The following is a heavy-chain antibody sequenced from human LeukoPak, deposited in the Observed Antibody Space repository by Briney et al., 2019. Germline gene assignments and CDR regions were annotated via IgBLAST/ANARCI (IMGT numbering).Heavy chain of an antibody. CDR1: GGSISSYY. D-gene: IGHD3-22*01. J-gene: IGHJ4*02. CDR2: IYYSGST. V-gene: IGHV4-59*01. CDR3: ASTYYYDSSGYYSGFDY. Sequence: SETLSLTCTVSGGSISSYYWSWIRQPPGKGLEWIGYIYYSGSTNYNPSLKSRVTISVDTSKNQFSLKLSSVTAADTAVYYCASTYYYDSSGYYSGFDYWGQGTLVTVSS.